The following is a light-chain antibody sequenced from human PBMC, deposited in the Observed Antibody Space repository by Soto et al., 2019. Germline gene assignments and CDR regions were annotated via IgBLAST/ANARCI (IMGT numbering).Light chain of an antibody. CDR3: QQRTNWVFT. Sequence: EIVLTQSPATLSLSPGERATLSCRASQSVSSYLAWYQQKPGQAPRLLIYDASNRATGIPDRFSGSGSGTDFTLTISSLEPEDFAVYYCQQRTNWVFTFGPGTKVDIK. J-gene: IGKJ3*01. V-gene: IGKV3-11*01. CDR2: DAS. CDR1: QSVSSY.